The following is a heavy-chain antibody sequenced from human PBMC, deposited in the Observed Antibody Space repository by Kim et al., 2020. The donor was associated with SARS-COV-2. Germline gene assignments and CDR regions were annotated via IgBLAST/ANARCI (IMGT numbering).Heavy chain of an antibody. Sequence: GGSLRLSCTASGFTFGDYAMSWFRQAPGKGLEWVGFIRSKAYGGTTEYAASVKGRFTISRDDSKSIAYLQMSSLKTEDTAVYYCTRDRGDYGGNFFDYWGQGTLVTVSS. CDR1: GFTFGDYA. V-gene: IGHV3-49*03. D-gene: IGHD4-17*01. CDR3: TRDRGDYGGNFFDY. J-gene: IGHJ4*02. CDR2: IRSKAYGGTT.